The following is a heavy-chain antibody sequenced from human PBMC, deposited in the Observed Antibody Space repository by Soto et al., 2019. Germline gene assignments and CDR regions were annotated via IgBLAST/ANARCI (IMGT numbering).Heavy chain of an antibody. CDR1: GGSISIGDYY. CDR3: ARDRTMIV. D-gene: IGHD3-22*01. V-gene: IGHV4-30-4*01. Sequence: SETLCITCTFSGGSISIGDYYWSWIRQPPGKGLEWIGYIYYSGSTYYNPSLKSRVTISVDTYKNQFSLKLSSVTAADTAVYYCARDRTMIVWGQGTLVTVSS. CDR2: IYYSGST. J-gene: IGHJ4*02.